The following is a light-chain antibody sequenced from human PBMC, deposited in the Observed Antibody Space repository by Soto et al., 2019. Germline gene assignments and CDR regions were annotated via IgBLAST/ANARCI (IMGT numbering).Light chain of an antibody. CDR3: CSYAGSYSVV. J-gene: IGLJ2*01. CDR2: DVS. CDR1: SSDVGGYNY. V-gene: IGLV2-11*01. Sequence: QSALTQPRSVSGSPGQSVTISCTGTSSDVGGYNYVSWYQQHPGKAPKLMIYDVSKRPSGVPDRFSGSKSGYTASLTISGRQAEEEADYYCCSYAGSYSVVFGGGTKVTVL.